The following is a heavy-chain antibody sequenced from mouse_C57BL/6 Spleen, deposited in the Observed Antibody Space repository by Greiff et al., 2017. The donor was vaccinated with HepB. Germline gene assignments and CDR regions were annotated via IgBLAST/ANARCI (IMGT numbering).Heavy chain of an antibody. CDR3: AREEGDYYGSSPWFAY. CDR2: IYPRDGST. J-gene: IGHJ3*01. CDR1: GYTFTSYD. Sequence: VQLQQSGPELVKPGASVKLSCKASGYTFTSYDINWVKQRPGQGLEWIGWIYPRDGSTKYNEKFKGKATLTVDTSSSTAYMELHSLTSEDSAVYFCAREEGDYYGSSPWFAYWGQGTLVTVSA. D-gene: IGHD1-1*01. V-gene: IGHV1-85*01.